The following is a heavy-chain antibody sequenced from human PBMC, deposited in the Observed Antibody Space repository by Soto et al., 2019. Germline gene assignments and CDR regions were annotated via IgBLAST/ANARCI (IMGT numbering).Heavy chain of an antibody. CDR1: GFTFGDYA. Sequence: HPGGSLRLSCTASGFTFGDYAMSWFRQAPGKGLEWVGFIRSKAYGGTTEYSPSFQGQVTISADKSISTAYLQWSSLKASDTAVYYCARDLDYGGNSDWFDPWGQGTLVTVSS. D-gene: IGHD4-17*01. J-gene: IGHJ5*02. V-gene: IGHV3-49*01. CDR3: ARDLDYGGNSDWFDP. CDR2: IRSKAYGGTT.